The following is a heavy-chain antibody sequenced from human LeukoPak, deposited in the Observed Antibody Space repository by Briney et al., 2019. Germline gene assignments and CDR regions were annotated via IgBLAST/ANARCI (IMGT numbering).Heavy chain of an antibody. CDR1: GYTVTNYY. V-gene: IGHV1-46*01. J-gene: IGHJ4*02. CDR2: ISPSGGST. D-gene: IGHD5-12*01. CDR3: ARVHSGYDYRTGYFDY. Sequence: GASVTVSCKASGYTVTNYYMHWVRQAPGQGLEWMGIISPSGGSTSYAQKFQGRVTMTRDTSTSTVYMQLSSLRSEDTAVYYCARVHSGYDYRTGYFDYWGQGTLVTVSS.